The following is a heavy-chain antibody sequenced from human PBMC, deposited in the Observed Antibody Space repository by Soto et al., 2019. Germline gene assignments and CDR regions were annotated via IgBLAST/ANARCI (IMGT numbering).Heavy chain of an antibody. Sequence: GGALRLSCAASGFTFTRYSMNWFRQAPGKGLEWVSSISSTTNYIYYADSMKGRFTVSRDNAKNSVYLEMNSLSAEDTAVYYCARESEDLTSNFDYWGQGTLVTVSS. CDR3: ARESEDLTSNFDY. J-gene: IGHJ4*02. V-gene: IGHV3-21*01. CDR1: GFTFTRYS. CDR2: ISSTTNYI.